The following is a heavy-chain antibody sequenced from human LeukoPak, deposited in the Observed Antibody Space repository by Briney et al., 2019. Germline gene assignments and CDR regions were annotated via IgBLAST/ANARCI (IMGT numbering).Heavy chain of an antibody. Sequence: PGGSLRLSCAASGFTFSNAWVSWVSQARGKGLEWVGRIKSKTDGGTTDYAAPVKGRFTISRDDSKNTLYLQMNSLKTEDTAVYYCTTAAPYSSSWYLRSPAEYFQHWGQGTLLTVSS. J-gene: IGHJ1*01. D-gene: IGHD6-13*01. CDR2: IKSKTDGGTT. CDR3: TTAAPYSSSWYLRSPAEYFQH. CDR1: GFTFSNAW. V-gene: IGHV3-15*01.